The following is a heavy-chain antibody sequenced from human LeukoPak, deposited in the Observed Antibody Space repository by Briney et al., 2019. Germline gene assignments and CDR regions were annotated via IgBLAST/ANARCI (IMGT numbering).Heavy chain of an antibody. CDR2: IHSGGKT. CDR1: GFTVSSSY. CDR3: TRDLNSGGSC. J-gene: IGHJ4*02. D-gene: IGHD2-15*01. V-gene: IGHV3-53*01. Sequence: PGGSLRLSCAASGFTVSSSYMSWVRQAPGKGLEWVSVIHSGGKTYYADSVKGRFTISRDNSKNTVYLQMNSVRAEDTAVYYCTRDLNSGGSCWGQGTLVTVSS.